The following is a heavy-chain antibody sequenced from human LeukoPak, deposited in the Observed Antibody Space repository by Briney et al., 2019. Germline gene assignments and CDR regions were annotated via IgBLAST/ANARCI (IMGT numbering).Heavy chain of an antibody. V-gene: IGHV4-59*08. J-gene: IGHJ6*02. Sequence: PSETLSLTCTVSGGXISSYYCSWIRQPPGKGLEWIGYIYYSGSTNYNPSLKSRVTISVDTSKNQFSLKLSSVTAADTAVYYCARADWGSSGSEVYYYGMDVWGQGTTVTVSS. CDR2: IYYSGST. CDR1: GGXISSYY. CDR3: ARADWGSSGSEVYYYGMDV. D-gene: IGHD3-22*01.